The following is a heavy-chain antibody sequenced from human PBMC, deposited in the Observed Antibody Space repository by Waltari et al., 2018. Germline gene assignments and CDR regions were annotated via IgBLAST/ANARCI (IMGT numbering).Heavy chain of an antibody. J-gene: IGHJ4*02. CDR3: TRLAGGGDYFDY. CDR2: IRNKADTYAT. V-gene: IGHV3-73*01. D-gene: IGHD3-10*01. Sequence: EVQLVESGGDLVQPGGSLKLSCAASGFTFTDSTMHWVRQASGKGLEWVGRIRNKADTYATEYTASVKGRFTISRDDSKNTTYLQMNSLKTEDTAVYYCTRLAGGGDYFDYWGQGTLVTVSS. CDR1: GFTFTDST.